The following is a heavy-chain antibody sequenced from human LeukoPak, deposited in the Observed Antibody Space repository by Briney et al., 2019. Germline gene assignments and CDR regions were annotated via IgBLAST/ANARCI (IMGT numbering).Heavy chain of an antibody. V-gene: IGHV3-7*01. CDR2: IKQDGSKK. CDR1: GFTFSTYW. Sequence: QPGGSLRLSCAASGFTFSTYWMSWVRQAPGKGLEWVAKIKQDGSKKYYVDSVRCRFTISRDNAKNSLYLQMNSLRAEDTAVYYCARDSIDPGVAAAGNYDYWGQGTLVTVSS. D-gene: IGHD6-13*01. CDR3: ARDSIDPGVAAAGNYDY. J-gene: IGHJ4*02.